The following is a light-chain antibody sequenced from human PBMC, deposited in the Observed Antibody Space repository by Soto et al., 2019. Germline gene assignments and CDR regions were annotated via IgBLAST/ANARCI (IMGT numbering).Light chain of an antibody. CDR1: SSNIGYGY. Sequence: QSVLSQPPSASGPPGQSVTINCSGSSSNIGYGYVNWYQQLPGTAPKLLIHSDSLRPSGVPDRFSASKSGTSASLAISGLRSEDEADYYCAAWDDRLRGFVFGGGTKLTVL. V-gene: IGLV1-47*02. CDR2: SDS. J-gene: IGLJ2*01. CDR3: AAWDDRLRGFV.